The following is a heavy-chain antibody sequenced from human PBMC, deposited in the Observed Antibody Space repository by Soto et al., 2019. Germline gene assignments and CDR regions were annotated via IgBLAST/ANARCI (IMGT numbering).Heavy chain of an antibody. CDR3: ARVGMEVGATKEDFGYYYYYYGMDV. V-gene: IGHV1-18*01. D-gene: IGHD1-26*01. Sequence: ASVKVSCKASGYTFTSYGISWVRQAPGQGLEWMGWISAYNGNTNYAQKLQGRVTMTTDTSTSTAYMELRSLRSDDTAVYYCARVGMEVGATKEDFGYYYYYYGMDVWGQGTTVTVSS. CDR1: GYTFTSYG. CDR2: ISAYNGNT. J-gene: IGHJ6*02.